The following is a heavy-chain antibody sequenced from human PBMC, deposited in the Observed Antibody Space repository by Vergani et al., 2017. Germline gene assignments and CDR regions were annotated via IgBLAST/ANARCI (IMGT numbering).Heavy chain of an antibody. CDR1: GFTFSSYA. V-gene: IGHV3-23*01. J-gene: IGHJ4*02. Sequence: EVQLLESGGGLVQPGGSLRLSCAASGFTFSSYAMSWVRQAPGKGLEWVSAISGSGGSTYYADSVKGRFTISRDDSKNTLYLQMNSLRAEDTAVYYCAGGDSSCRKLDYWGQGTLVTVSS. CDR3: AGGDSSCRKLDY. D-gene: IGHD6-13*01. CDR2: ISGSGGST.